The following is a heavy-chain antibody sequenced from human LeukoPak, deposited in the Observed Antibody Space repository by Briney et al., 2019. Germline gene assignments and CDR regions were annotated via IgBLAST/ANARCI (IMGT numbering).Heavy chain of an antibody. CDR1: GFTFSSYE. D-gene: IGHD1-26*01. J-gene: IGHJ4*02. CDR2: ITGSGSTI. CDR3: ARDWESQEDY. Sequence: QPGGSLRLSCAASGFTFSSYELNWVRQAPGKGLEWVSYITGSGSTIYYADSVQGRFTISRDNSKNTLYLQMNSLRAEDTAVYYCARDWESQEDYWGQGTLVTVSS. V-gene: IGHV3-48*03.